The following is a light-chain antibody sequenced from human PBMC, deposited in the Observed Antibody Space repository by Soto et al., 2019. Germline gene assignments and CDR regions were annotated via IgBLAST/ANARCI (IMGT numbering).Light chain of an antibody. V-gene: IGKV3-20*01. Sequence: EMVLTQSPGALSLSPGERATISCRASQSVSTHYLAWYQQRPGQAPRLLMYATSTRATGIPDRFSGSGSGKDFTLTINRLEPEDFAVYYCQSYGSSPLTFGQGTKLEI. CDR3: QSYGSSPLT. J-gene: IGKJ2*01. CDR2: ATS. CDR1: QSVSTHY.